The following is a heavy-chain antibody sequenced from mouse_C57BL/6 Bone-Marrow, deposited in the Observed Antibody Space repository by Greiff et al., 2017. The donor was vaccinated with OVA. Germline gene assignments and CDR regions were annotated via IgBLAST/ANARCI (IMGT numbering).Heavy chain of an antibody. V-gene: IGHV1-54*01. CDR3: ARSGTITTVVDY. CDR1: GYAFTNYL. CDR2: INPGSGGT. Sequence: QVHVKQSGAELVRPGTSVKVSCKASGYAFTNYLIEWVKQRPGQGLEWIGVINPGSGGTNYNEKFKGKATLTADKSSSTAYMQLSSLTSEDSAVYFCARSGTITTVVDYWGQGTTLTVSS. D-gene: IGHD1-1*01. J-gene: IGHJ2*01.